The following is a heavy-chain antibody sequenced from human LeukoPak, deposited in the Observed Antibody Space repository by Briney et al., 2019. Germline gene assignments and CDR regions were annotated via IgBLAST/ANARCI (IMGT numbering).Heavy chain of an antibody. V-gene: IGHV1-46*01. CDR1: GYTFTSYY. CDR2: INPSGGST. D-gene: IGHD6-13*01. CDR3: AREGIAAAGKDY. J-gene: IGHJ4*02. Sequence: ATVKVSCKASGYTFTSYYMHWVRQAPGQGLEWMGIINPSGGSTSYAQKFQGRVTMTRDTSTSTVYMELSSLRSEDTAVYYCAREGIAAAGKDYWGQGTLVTVFS.